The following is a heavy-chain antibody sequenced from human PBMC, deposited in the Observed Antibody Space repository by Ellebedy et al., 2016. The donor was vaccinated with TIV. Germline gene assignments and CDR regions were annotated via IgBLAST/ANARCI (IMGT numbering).Heavy chain of an antibody. CDR1: GFTFSTYA. CDR3: AKDRGLPNWGVLDY. CDR2: ISGSGGGT. J-gene: IGHJ4*02. Sequence: GGSLRLSCAASGFTFSTYAMSWVRQAPGKGLEWVSAISGSGGGTKNADSVKGRFTISRDNSKNPLDLQMNTLRAEDTAVYYCAKDRGLPNWGVLDYWGQGTLVTVSS. V-gene: IGHV3-23*01. D-gene: IGHD7-27*01.